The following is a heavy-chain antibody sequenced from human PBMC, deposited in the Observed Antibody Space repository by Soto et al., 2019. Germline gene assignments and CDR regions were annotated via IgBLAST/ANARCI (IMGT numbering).Heavy chain of an antibody. D-gene: IGHD1-7*01. CDR1: GLTFSNYA. CDR3: AKNQERELPRVINF. CDR2: MSGSSSTT. V-gene: IGHV3-23*01. Sequence: GGSLRLSCATSGLTFSNYAMSWVRQAPGGGLEWVSSMSGSSSTTYYADSVRGRFTISRDRSKNTLYLQMSSLRAEDTALYYCAKNQERELPRVINFWGQGTLVTAPQ. J-gene: IGHJ4*02.